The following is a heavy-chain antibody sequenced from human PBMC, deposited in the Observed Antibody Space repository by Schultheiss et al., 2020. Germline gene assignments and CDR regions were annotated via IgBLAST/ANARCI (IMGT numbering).Heavy chain of an antibody. CDR3: ARAYSYPEWYYDY. CDR2: INPNSGGT. D-gene: IGHD5-18*01. J-gene: IGHJ4*02. Sequence: ASVKVSCKASGYTFTSYYMHWVRQAPGQGLEWMGWINPNSGGTNYAQKFQGRVTMTRDTSINTAFMELNSLRSDDTAIYFCARAYSYPEWYYDYWGQGTLVNVSS. CDR1: GYTFTSYY. V-gene: IGHV1-2*02.